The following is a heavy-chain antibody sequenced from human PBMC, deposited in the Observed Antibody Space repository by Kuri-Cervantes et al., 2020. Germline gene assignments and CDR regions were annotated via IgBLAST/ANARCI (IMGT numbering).Heavy chain of an antibody. J-gene: IGHJ4*02. CDR1: GGSISSSSYY. D-gene: IGHD3-3*01. CDR2: IYYSGST. CDR3: ARLGGADYGFWSGYLYYFDY. Sequence: SQTLSLTCAVSGGSISSSSYYWGWIRQPPGKGLEWIGSIYYSGSTYYNPSLKSRVTMSVDTSKNQFSLKLSSVTAADTAMYYCARLGGADYGFWSGYLYYFDYWGRGTLVTVSS. V-gene: IGHV4-39*01.